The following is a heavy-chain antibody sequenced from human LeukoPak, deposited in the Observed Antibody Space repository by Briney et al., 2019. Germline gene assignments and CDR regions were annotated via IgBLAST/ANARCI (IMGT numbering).Heavy chain of an antibody. V-gene: IGHV3-30*18. CDR3: AKEVGMYGTPTLDF. CDR2: ISYDGSNK. CDR1: GFTFSSYG. Sequence: PGGSLRLSCAASGFTFSSYGMHWVRQAPGKGLEWVAVISYDGSNKYYADSVKGRFTISRDNSKNTLFLQMNSLRAEDTAVYYCAKEVGMYGTPTLDFWGQGTVVTVSS. J-gene: IGHJ4*02. D-gene: IGHD1-1*01.